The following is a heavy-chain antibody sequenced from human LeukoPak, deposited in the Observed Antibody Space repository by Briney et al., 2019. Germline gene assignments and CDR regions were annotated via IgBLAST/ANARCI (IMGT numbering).Heavy chain of an antibody. CDR1: GFTFSSYA. Sequence: GRSLRLSCAASGFTFSSYALHWVRQAPGKGLEWVSAISGSGGSTYYADSVKGRFTISRDNSKNTLYLQMNSLRVDDTAVYYCVKGTHFDGRGEYEYWGQGTLVSVSS. CDR3: VKGTHFDGRGEYEY. V-gene: IGHV3-23*01. J-gene: IGHJ4*02. CDR2: ISGSGGST. D-gene: IGHD3-9*01.